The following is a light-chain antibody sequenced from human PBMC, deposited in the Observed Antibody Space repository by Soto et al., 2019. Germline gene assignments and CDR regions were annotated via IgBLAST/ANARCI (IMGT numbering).Light chain of an antibody. Sequence: DIQMTKSPYTLSASVGDRVTITCRASQGISTWLAWYQQKPGTAPKLLIYDASSLESGVPSRFIVIRSEAEITLTFSSLPPHLYATSYLQHYTINSRTIGQGTQVDIK. J-gene: IGKJ1*01. CDR3: QHYTINSRT. CDR2: DAS. V-gene: IGKV1-5*01. CDR1: QGISTW.